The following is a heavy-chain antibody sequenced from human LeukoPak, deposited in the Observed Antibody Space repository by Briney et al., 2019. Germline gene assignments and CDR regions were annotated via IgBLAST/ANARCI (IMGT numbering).Heavy chain of an antibody. Sequence: GRSLRLSCAASGFTFSTYGMHWVRQAPGKGLEWVAVIWYDGSKKYYTDSVKGRFTISKDNSKNTLYLQMNSLRAEDTAVYYCARGHSAGRYYFDHWGQGTLVTVSS. CDR1: GFTFSTYG. CDR3: ARGHSAGRYYFDH. J-gene: IGHJ4*02. D-gene: IGHD4-11*01. V-gene: IGHV3-33*01. CDR2: IWYDGSKK.